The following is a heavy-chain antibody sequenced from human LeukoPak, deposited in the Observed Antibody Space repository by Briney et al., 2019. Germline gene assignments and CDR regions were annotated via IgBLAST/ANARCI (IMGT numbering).Heavy chain of an antibody. D-gene: IGHD3-22*01. J-gene: IGHJ4*02. V-gene: IGHV4-39*07. Sequence: SETLSLTCTVSGDSISSSSYYWGWIRQPPGKGLEWIGSIYYSGSTYYNPSLKGRVTISVDTSKNQFSLKLSSVTAADTAVYYCARRARSRLLGNRNAQFFDYWGQGTLVTVSS. CDR3: ARRARSRLLGNRNAQFFDY. CDR2: IYYSGST. CDR1: GDSISSSSYY.